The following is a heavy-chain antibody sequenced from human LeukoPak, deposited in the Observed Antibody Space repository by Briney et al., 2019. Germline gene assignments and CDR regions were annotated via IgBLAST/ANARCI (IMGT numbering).Heavy chain of an antibody. CDR2: INTNTGNP. V-gene: IGHV7-4-1*02. Sequence: ASVKVSCKASGYTFTSYAMNWVRQAPGQGLEWMGWINTNTGNPTYAQDFTGRFVFSLDTSVSTAYLQISSLKAEDTAVCYCARDLTDYYDSSGSQIFQHWGQGTLVTVSS. J-gene: IGHJ1*01. CDR3: ARDLTDYYDSSGSQIFQH. D-gene: IGHD3-22*01. CDR1: GYTFTSYA.